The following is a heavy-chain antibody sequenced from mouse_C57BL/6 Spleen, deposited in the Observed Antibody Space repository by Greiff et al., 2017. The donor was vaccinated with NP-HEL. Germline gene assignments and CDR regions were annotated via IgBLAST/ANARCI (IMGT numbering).Heavy chain of an antibody. V-gene: IGHV3-6*01. CDR3: ARKDYYFDV. CDR1: GYSITSGYY. J-gene: IGHJ1*03. D-gene: IGHD2-4*01. CDR2: ISYDGSN. Sequence: EVKLVESGPGLVKPSQSLSLTCSVTGYSITSGYYWNWIRQFPGNKLEWMGYISYDGSNNYNPSLKNRISITRDTSKNQFFLKLNSVTTEDTATYYCARKDYYFDVWGTGTTVTVSS.